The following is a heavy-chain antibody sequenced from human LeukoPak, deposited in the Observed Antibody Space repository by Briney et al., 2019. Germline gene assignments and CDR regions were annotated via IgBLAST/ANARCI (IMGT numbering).Heavy chain of an antibody. J-gene: IGHJ4*02. D-gene: IGHD2-2*01. CDR1: GFTFSSYW. CDR2: IKQDGSEK. Sequence: GGSLRLSCAASGFTFSSYWMSWVRQAPGKGLEWVANIKQDGSEKYYVDSVKGRFTISRDNAKNSLYLQMNSLRAEDTAVYYCARGGGFCSSTSCYDGYWGQGTLVTVSS. CDR3: ARGGGFCSSTSCYDGY. V-gene: IGHV3-7*01.